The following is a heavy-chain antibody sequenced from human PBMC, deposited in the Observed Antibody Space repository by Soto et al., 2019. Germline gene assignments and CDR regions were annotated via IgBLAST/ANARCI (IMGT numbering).Heavy chain of an antibody. CDR3: AGGDYYHSSGYYFYYYTMDV. Sequence: SETLSLTCTVSGGSISSSSYYWGWIRQPPGKGLEWIGNVYYGGSTYYNPSLKSRVTISVEASKSQFSLKLSSVTAADAAVYYCAGGDYYHSSGYYFYYYTMDVWGQGTTVTVSS. CDR2: VYYGGST. D-gene: IGHD3-22*01. V-gene: IGHV4-39*01. J-gene: IGHJ6*02. CDR1: GGSISSSSYY.